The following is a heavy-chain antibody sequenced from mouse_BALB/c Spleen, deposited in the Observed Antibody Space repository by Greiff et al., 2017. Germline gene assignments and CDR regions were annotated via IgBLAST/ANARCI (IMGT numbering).Heavy chain of an antibody. Sequence: VKLQQSGAELVRPGVSVKISCKGSGYTFTDYAMHWVKQSHAKSLEWIGVISTYYGDASYNQKFKGKATMTVDKSSSTAYMELARLTSEDSAIYYGARESSGYYFDYWGQGTTLTVSS. CDR2: ISTYYGDA. V-gene: IGHV1S137*01. D-gene: IGHD3-1*01. CDR1: GYTFTDYA. CDR3: ARESSGYYFDY. J-gene: IGHJ2*01.